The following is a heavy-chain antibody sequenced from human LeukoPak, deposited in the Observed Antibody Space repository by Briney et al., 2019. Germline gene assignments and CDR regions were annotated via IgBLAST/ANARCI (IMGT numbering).Heavy chain of an antibody. CDR1: GYSISSGYY. CDR2: IYYSGST. J-gene: IGHJ4*02. V-gene: IGHV4-61*01. CDR3: ARTAIAVAGSPLDY. Sequence: TSETLSLTCTVSGYSISSGYYWSWIRQPPGKGLEWIGYIYYSGSTNYNPSLKSRVTISVDTSKNQFSLKLSSVTAADTAVYYCARTAIAVAGSPLDYWGQGTLVTVSS. D-gene: IGHD6-19*01.